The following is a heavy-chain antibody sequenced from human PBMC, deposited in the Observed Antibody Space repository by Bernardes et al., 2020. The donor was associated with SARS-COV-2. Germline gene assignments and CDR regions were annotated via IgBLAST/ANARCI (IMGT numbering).Heavy chain of an antibody. D-gene: IGHD3-22*01. CDR1: GFRFYDFA. V-gene: IGHV3-9*01. CDR3: AKASSESSVYRNFNY. Sequence: GGSLRLSCAASGFRFYDFAMPWVRQVPGKGLEWVSGISWNGGRIAYADSVRGRFTISRDNAKSSLYLQMSSLTNEDTALYYCAKASSESSVYRNFNYWGQGTLVTVTS. J-gene: IGHJ4*02. CDR2: ISWNGGRI.